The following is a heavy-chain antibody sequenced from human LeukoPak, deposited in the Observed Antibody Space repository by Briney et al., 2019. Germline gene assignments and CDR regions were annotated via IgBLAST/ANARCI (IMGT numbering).Heavy chain of an antibody. CDR3: TRDRGMYNWFDP. CDR2: IDKRDNFYAT. D-gene: IGHD2-15*01. J-gene: IGHJ5*02. V-gene: IGHV3-73*01. CDR1: GFGFSGSA. Sequence: GGSLRLSCVASGFGFSGSAVHWVRQSSGKGLEWVGHIDKRDNFYATSHAESVQGRFTISRDDSRDAAFLHMDSLKTEDTALYYCTRDRGMYNWFDPWGQGTLVTVSS.